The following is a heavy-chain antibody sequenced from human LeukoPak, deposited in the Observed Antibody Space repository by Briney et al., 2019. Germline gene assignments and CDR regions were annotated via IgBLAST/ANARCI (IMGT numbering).Heavy chain of an antibody. CDR2: ISWDGGST. Sequence: PGGSLRLSCAASGFTFSSYSMNWVRQAPGKGLEWVSLISWDGGSTYYADSVKGRFTISRGNSKNSLYLQMNSLRAEDTALYYCAKGNYYDSSGYLDYWGQGTLVTVSS. V-gene: IGHV3-43D*03. D-gene: IGHD3-22*01. CDR3: AKGNYYDSSGYLDY. CDR1: GFTFSSYS. J-gene: IGHJ4*02.